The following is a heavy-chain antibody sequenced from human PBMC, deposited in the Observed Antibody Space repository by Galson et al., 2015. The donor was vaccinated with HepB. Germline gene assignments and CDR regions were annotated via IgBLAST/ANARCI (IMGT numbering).Heavy chain of an antibody. CDR1: GFSFSRYS. J-gene: IGHJ4*02. CDR3: TRGTYTSSWYAQAPDNFDY. D-gene: IGHD6-13*01. CDR2: VSSSSSII. Sequence: SLRLSCAASGFSFSRYSMNWVRQAPGKGLEWVSYVSSSSSIIKYADSVKGRFTISRDNAKNSLSLQMNSLRDDDTAVYYCTRGTYTSSWYAQAPDNFDYWGQGTLVTVSS. V-gene: IGHV3-48*02.